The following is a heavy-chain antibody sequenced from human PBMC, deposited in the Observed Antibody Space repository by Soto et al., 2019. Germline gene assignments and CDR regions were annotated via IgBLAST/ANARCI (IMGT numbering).Heavy chain of an antibody. J-gene: IGHJ4*02. Sequence: GGSLKLSCAASGFPFSNYWMQWVRKAPGKGLVWVSRINSDGSSTGYADSVKGRFTISRDNGKNTLYLQMNSLRAEDTAVYYCARVYDSSWYATIDYWGQGT. CDR3: ARVYDSSWYATIDY. D-gene: IGHD6-13*01. V-gene: IGHV3-74*01. CDR2: INSDGSST. CDR1: GFPFSNYW.